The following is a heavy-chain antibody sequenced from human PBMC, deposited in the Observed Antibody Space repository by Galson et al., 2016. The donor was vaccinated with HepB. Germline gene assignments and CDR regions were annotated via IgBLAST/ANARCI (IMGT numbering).Heavy chain of an antibody. Sequence: LSLTCAVYGGSFSGSCWSWIRQSPGKGLEWIGEVWHSGITNYNPSLQSRVAISVDTSKNQFPLSLKSMTAADTAVYYCAKIRLLCLGPTCYGVGLDSWGPGTQVTVSS. CDR3: AKIRLLCLGPTCYGVGLDS. J-gene: IGHJ4*02. CDR1: GGSFSGSC. V-gene: IGHV4-34*01. D-gene: IGHD4-17*01. CDR2: VWHSGIT.